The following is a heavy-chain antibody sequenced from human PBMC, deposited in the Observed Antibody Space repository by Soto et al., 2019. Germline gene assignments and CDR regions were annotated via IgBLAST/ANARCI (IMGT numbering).Heavy chain of an antibody. J-gene: IGHJ6*02. CDR1: GYSFTSYW. CDR2: IYPGDSDT. CDR3: ARHGIAAAGTYNYYGMDV. D-gene: IGHD6-13*01. Sequence: PGESLKISCKGSGYSFTSYWIGWVRQMPGKGLEWMGIIYPGDSDTRYSPSFQGQVTISADKSISTAYLQWSSLKASDTAMYYCARHGIAAAGTYNYYGMDVWGQGTTVTVSS. V-gene: IGHV5-51*01.